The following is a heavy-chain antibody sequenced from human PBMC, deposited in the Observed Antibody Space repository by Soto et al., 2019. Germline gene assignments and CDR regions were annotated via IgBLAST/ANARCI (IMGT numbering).Heavy chain of an antibody. CDR2: IIPIFGTA. Sequence: QVQLVQSGAEVKKPGSSVKVSCKASGDTFSSYAISWVRQAPGQGLEWMGGIIPIFGTANYAQKFQGRVTITADKSTSTAYMELSSLRSEDTAVYDCARTQSIAARGTFDYWGQGTLVTVSS. J-gene: IGHJ4*02. V-gene: IGHV1-69*06. D-gene: IGHD6-6*01. CDR1: GDTFSSYA. CDR3: ARTQSIAARGTFDY.